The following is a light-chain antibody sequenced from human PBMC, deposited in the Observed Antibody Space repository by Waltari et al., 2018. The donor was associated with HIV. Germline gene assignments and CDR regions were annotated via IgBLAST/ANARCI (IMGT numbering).Light chain of an antibody. CDR1: QTISSY. CDR3: QQSYSTPRT. CDR2: AAS. V-gene: IGKV1-39*01. J-gene: IGKJ2*02. Sequence: DIQMTQSPSSLSASVGVRVTITCRASQTISSYLNWYQQKPGKAPKLLIYAASSLQSGVPSRFSGSESGTDFTLTISSLQPEDFATYYCQQSYSTPRTFGQGTKLEIK.